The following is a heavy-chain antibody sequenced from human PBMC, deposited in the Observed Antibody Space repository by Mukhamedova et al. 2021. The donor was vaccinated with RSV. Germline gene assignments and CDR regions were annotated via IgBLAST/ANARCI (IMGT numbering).Heavy chain of an antibody. CDR3: ARDHTLGVGATGY. D-gene: IGHD1-26*01. V-gene: IGHV4-39*07. J-gene: IGHJ4*02. Sequence: GSIYYSGSSSYNPSLKSRVTISLDTSKNQFSLKLIPVTAADTAVYYCARDHTLGVGATGYWGQGTLVTVSS. CDR2: IYYSGSS.